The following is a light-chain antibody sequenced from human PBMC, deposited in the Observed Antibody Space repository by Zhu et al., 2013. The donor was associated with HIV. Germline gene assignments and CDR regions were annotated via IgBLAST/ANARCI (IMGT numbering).Light chain of an antibody. J-gene: IGKJ3*01. CDR3: QQYDNLPST. CDR1: QDISNH. V-gene: IGKV1-33*01. CDR2: DAS. Sequence: DIQMTQSPSSLSASVGDRVTITCQASQDISNHLNWYQQKPGKAPKFLIYDASNLETGVPSRFSGSGSGTDFTSPSAACSLKILTTYYCQQYDNLPSTFGLGPKWISN.